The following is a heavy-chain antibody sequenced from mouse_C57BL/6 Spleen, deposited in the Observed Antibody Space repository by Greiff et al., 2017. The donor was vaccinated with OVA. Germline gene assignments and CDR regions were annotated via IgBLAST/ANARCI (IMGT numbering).Heavy chain of an antibody. D-gene: IGHD1-1*01. Sequence: QVQLQQSGAELVKPGASVKISCKASGYAFSSYWMNWVKQRPGKGLEWIGQIYPGDGDTNYNGKFKGKATLTADKSSSTAYMQLSSLTSEDSAVYFCARSGLTTVVAEYFDVWGTGTTVTVSS. CDR1: GYAFSSYW. CDR2: IYPGDGDT. J-gene: IGHJ1*03. V-gene: IGHV1-80*01. CDR3: ARSGLTTVVAEYFDV.